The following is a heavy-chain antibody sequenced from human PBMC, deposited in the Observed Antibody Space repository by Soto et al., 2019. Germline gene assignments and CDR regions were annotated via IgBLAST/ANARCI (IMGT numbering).Heavy chain of an antibody. CDR2: INPNSGGP. CDR3: ARDRVRSPEGADSFDV. J-gene: IGHJ3*01. D-gene: IGHD3-10*01. V-gene: IGHV1-2*02. CDR1: GYTFTDYY. Sequence: QGQLVQSGAEVKKTGASVKVSCKASGYTFTDYYMFWVRQAPGQGLEWMGYINPNSGGPRYVQKFKDRVTMSRDTPKTTVYMELRNLTSADTAVYYCARDRVRSPEGADSFDVWGQGTWVNVS.